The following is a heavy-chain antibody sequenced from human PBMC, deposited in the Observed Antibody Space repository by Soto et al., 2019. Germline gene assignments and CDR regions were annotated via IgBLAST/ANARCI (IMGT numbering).Heavy chain of an antibody. CDR1: GYTFTSYA. V-gene: IGHV1-3*01. D-gene: IGHD2-15*01. CDR3: ARGYCSGGSCYLLDY. J-gene: IGHJ4*02. Sequence: ASVKVSCKASGYTFTSYAMHWVRQAPGQRLEWMGWINAGNGNTKYSQKFQGRVTITADESTSTAYMELSSLRSEDTAVYYCARGYCSGGSCYLLDYWGQGTLVTVSS. CDR2: INAGNGNT.